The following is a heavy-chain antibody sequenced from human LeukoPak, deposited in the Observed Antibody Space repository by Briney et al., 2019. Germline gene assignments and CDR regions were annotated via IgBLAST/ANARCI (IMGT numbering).Heavy chain of an antibody. J-gene: IGHJ6*03. V-gene: IGHV3-7*01. Sequence: PGGSLRLSCAASGFTFSNYWMSWLRQAPGKGLEWVANIKKDGSEKHYADSVKGRFTISRDNAKSSLYLQMNSLRAEDTAVYYCARDLTAVAGTGYYYYYMDVWGKGTTVTISS. CDR1: GFTFSNYW. CDR3: ARDLTAVAGTGYYYYYMDV. D-gene: IGHD6-19*01. CDR2: IKKDGSEK.